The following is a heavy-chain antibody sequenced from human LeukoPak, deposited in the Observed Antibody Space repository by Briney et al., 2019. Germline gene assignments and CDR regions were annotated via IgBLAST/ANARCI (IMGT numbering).Heavy chain of an antibody. J-gene: IGHJ3*01. CDR1: GGSITTHY. D-gene: IGHD4-17*01. CDR2: VLYSGIT. Sequence: SETLSLTCSISGGSITTHYWTWIRQPPGKGPEWIGYVLYSGITNYNPSLRGRITISVDTSQNQFSLSLRSVTAADTAVYYCARDLTTVTKGFDLWGQGTMVTVSS. CDR3: ARDLTTVTKGFDL. V-gene: IGHV4-59*11.